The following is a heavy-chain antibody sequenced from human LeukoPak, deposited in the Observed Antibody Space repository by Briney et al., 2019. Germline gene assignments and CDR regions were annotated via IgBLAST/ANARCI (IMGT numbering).Heavy chain of an antibody. J-gene: IGHJ4*02. Sequence: GGSLRLSCAASGFSFSDHGMHWVRQAPGKGLECVALISNDGTNKFYVDPVKGRFTISRDNSQNTLYLQMDSLTTDDTAVYYCARDWARGNSYYVDYWGQGTLVTVPS. CDR2: ISNDGTNK. CDR3: ARDWARGNSYYVDY. CDR1: GFSFSDHG. V-gene: IGHV3-30*03. D-gene: IGHD4-23*01.